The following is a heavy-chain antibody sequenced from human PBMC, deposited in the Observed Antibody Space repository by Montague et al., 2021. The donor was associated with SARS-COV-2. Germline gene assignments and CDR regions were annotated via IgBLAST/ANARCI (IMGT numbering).Heavy chain of an antibody. CDR1: GFSITTSTMG. V-gene: IGHV2-5*02. Sequence: PALVKPTQTLTLTCTFSGFSITTSTMGVGWIRQPPGKALEWLALIYWXXXKRFSPSLKSRLTITKDTFKDQVVLRMTNMDPVDTAIYYCVHYASGSYYFHYWGQGTLVTVSS. J-gene: IGHJ4*02. CDR2: IYWXXXK. CDR3: VHYASGSYYFHY. D-gene: IGHD3-10*01.